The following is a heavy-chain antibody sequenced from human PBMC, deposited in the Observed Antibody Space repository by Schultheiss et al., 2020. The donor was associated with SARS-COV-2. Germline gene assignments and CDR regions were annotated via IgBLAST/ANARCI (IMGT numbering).Heavy chain of an antibody. V-gene: IGHV4-59*12. D-gene: IGHD1-26*01. CDR2: IYYSGST. CDR3: ARSGGGATTLDWFDP. CDR1: GGSISSYY. Sequence: SETLSLTCTVSGGSISSYYWSWIRQPPGKGLEWIGYIYYSGSTNYNPSLKSRVTISVDTSKNQFSLQLNSVTPEDTAVYYCARSGGGATTLDWFDPWGQGTLVTVSS. J-gene: IGHJ5*02.